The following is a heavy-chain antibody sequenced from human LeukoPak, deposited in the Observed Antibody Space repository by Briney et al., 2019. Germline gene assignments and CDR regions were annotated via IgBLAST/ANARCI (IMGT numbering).Heavy chain of an antibody. V-gene: IGHV1-69*13. CDR3: ARWMETQNSYYYGMDV. J-gene: IGHJ6*02. CDR2: IIPIFGTA. CDR1: GGTFSSYA. D-gene: IGHD2-2*03. Sequence: ASVKVSCKASGGTFSSYAISWVRQAPGQGLEWMGGIIPIFGTANYAQKFQGRVTITADESTSTAYMELSSLRSEDTAVYYCARWMETQNSYYYGMDVWGQGTTVTVSS.